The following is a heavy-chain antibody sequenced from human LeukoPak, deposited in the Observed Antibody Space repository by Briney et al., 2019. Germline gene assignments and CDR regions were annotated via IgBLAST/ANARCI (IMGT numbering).Heavy chain of an antibody. V-gene: IGHV1-69*13. CDR2: IIPIFGTA. D-gene: IGHD4-17*01. CDR3: ARVMDYGDYLGAFDI. CDR1: GYTFTSYD. Sequence: SVKVSCRASGYTFTSYDINWVRQATGQGLEWMGGIIPIFGTANYAQKFQGRVTITADESTSTAYMELSSLRSEDTAVYYCARVMDYGDYLGAFDIWGQGTMVTVSS. J-gene: IGHJ3*02.